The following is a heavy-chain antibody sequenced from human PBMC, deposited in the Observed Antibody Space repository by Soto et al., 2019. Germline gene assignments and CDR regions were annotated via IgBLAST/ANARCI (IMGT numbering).Heavy chain of an antibody. CDR3: ARSPRVHTVTTHKKPYYFDY. J-gene: IGHJ4*02. V-gene: IGHV3-13*01. Sequence: GSLRLSCAASGFTFSSYDMHWVRQATGKGLEWVSAIGTAGDTYYPGSVKGRFTISRENAKNSLYLQMNSLRAEDTAVYYCARSPRVHTVTTHKKPYYFDYWGQGT. CDR2: IGTAGDT. CDR1: GFTFSSYD. D-gene: IGHD4-4*01.